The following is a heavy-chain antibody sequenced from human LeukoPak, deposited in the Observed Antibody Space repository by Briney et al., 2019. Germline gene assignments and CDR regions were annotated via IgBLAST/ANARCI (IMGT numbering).Heavy chain of an antibody. CDR1: GGSISSSSYY. Sequence: PSETLSLTCTVSGGSISSSSYYWGWIRQPPGKGLEWIGSIYYSGSTYYNPSLKSRVTISVDTSKNQFSLKLSSVTAADTAVYYCARRVAAAGQGDWFDPWGQGTLVTVSS. CDR2: IYYSGST. J-gene: IGHJ5*02. V-gene: IGHV4-39*01. CDR3: ARRVAAAGQGDWFDP. D-gene: IGHD6-13*01.